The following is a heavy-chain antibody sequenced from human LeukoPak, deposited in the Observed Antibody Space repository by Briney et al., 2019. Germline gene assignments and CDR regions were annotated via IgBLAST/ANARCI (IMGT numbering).Heavy chain of an antibody. V-gene: IGHV3-64*01. Sequence: PGGSLRLSCAASGVTSSGYAIHWVRQAPGQGLEYVSGISYNGGSTYYANSVKGRFTISRDNSKSTLYLQIGSLRAEDMSVYYCARDLVFSENYYYAMDVWGQGTTVTVSS. D-gene: IGHD2-2*01. CDR3: ARDLVFSENYYYAMDV. J-gene: IGHJ6*02. CDR2: ISYNGGST. CDR1: GVTSSGYA.